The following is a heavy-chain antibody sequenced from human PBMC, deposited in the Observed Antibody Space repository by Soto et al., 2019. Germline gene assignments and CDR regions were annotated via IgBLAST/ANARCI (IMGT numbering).Heavy chain of an antibody. V-gene: IGHV3-15*07. CDR2: IKSKTDGGTT. J-gene: IGHJ6*02. Sequence: PGGSLRLSCAASGFTFSNACMNWVRQAPGKGLEWVGRIKSKTDGGTTDYAAPVKGRFTISRDDSKNTLYLHMNSLRTEDTALYYCTTLKGIDFWSATSGMDVWGQGSAVTVSS. D-gene: IGHD3-3*01. CDR3: TTLKGIDFWSATSGMDV. CDR1: GFTFSNAC.